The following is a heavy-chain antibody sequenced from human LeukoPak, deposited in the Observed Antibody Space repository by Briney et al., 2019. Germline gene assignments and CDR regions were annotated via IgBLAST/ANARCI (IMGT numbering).Heavy chain of an antibody. V-gene: IGHV3-74*01. Sequence: GGSLRLSCAASGFTFSKYWMLWVRQAPGKGLESVSRINTDGTVTTYADSVKGRFTVSRDNADNAMFLQMNSVRDEETAVYYFATKQWLAPPPGSWGQGTPVTVAS. CDR3: ATKQWLAPPPGS. J-gene: IGHJ5*02. D-gene: IGHD6-19*01. CDR1: GFTFSKYW. CDR2: INTDGTVT.